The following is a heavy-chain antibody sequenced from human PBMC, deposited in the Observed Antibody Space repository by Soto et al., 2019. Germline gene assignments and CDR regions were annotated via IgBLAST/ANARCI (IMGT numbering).Heavy chain of an antibody. CDR3: ARGLYDSSGYYTGRKVRYFDY. CDR1: GGSISSGGYY. CDR2: IYYSGST. Sequence: PSETLSLTCTVSGGSISSGGYYWSWIRQHPGKGLEWIGYIYYSGSTYYNPSLKSRVTISVDTSKNQFSLKLSSVTAADTAVYYCARGLYDSSGYYTGRKVRYFDYWGQGTLVTVSS. J-gene: IGHJ4*02. D-gene: IGHD3-22*01. V-gene: IGHV4-31*03.